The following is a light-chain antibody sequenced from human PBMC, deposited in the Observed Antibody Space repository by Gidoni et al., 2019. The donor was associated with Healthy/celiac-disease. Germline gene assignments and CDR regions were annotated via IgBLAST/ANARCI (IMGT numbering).Light chain of an antibody. CDR2: GAS. Sequence: IVLTHSPATLSVSPGERATLSCMASQSVSSNLDWYQQKPDQAPRSHIYGASTRATGIPARFSGGGAGTEFTLTISSLQSEDFAVYYCQQYNKGPPWTFGQGTKVEIK. V-gene: IGKV3-15*01. CDR3: QQYNKGPPWT. CDR1: QSVSSN. J-gene: IGKJ1*01.